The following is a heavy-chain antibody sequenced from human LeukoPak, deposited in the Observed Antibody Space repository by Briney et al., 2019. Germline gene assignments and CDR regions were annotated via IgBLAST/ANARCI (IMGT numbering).Heavy chain of an antibody. D-gene: IGHD3-22*01. V-gene: IGHV1-18*01. CDR2: ISAYNGNT. J-gene: IGHJ4*02. CDR3: ARVPTYYYDSGGYYGDY. Sequence: ASVKVSCKASGYTFTSYGISWVRQAPGQGLEWMGWISAYNGNTNYAQKLQGRVTMTTDTSTSTAYMELRSLRSDDTAAYYCARVPTYYYDSGGYYGDYWGQGTLVTVSS. CDR1: GYTFTSYG.